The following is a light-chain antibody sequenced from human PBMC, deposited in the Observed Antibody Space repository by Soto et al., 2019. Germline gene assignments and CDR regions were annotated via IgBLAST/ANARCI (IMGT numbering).Light chain of an antibody. J-gene: IGKJ4*01. V-gene: IGKV1-16*01. CDR2: TAS. CDR1: QGISKS. Sequence: DIQMTQSPSSLSVFVGDRVTITCRASQGISKSLAWFQQKPGKAPKSLIDTASSLHSGVPSRFSGTGSGTEFTLTISSLQPEDSAIYYCQQYKSYPLTFGGGTKVEIK. CDR3: QQYKSYPLT.